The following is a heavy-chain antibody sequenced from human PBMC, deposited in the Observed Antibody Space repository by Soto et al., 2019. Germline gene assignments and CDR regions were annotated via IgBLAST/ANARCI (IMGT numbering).Heavy chain of an antibody. CDR1: GFTFSSYW. V-gene: IGHV3-7*01. D-gene: IGHD3-22*01. CDR3: ARDRPHYYYYDSSGYSSYFQH. J-gene: IGHJ1*01. Sequence: GGSLRLSCAASGFTFSSYWMSWVRQAPGKGLEWVANIKQDGSEKYYVDSVKGRFTISRDNAKNSLYLQMNSLRAEDTAVYYCARDRPHYYYYDSSGYSSYFQHWGQGTLVTVS. CDR2: IKQDGSEK.